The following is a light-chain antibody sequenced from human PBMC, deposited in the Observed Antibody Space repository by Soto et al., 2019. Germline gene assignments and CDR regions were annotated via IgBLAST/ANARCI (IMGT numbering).Light chain of an antibody. CDR3: GSKAGSDKHVV. J-gene: IGLJ2*01. CDR1: SSDVGYYDY. CDR2: EVT. V-gene: IGLV2-8*01. Sequence: QSALTQPPSASGFPGQSVTISCTGTSSDVGYYDYVSWYQQHPGKAPKLVIYEVTKRPSGVPDRFSGSRSGTTAFLTISGLQTEDEADYYCGSKAGSDKHVVFGGGTKLTVL.